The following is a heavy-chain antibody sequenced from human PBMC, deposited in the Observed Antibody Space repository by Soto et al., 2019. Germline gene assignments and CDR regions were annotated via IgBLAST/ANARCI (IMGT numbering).Heavy chain of an antibody. J-gene: IGHJ4*02. D-gene: IGHD3-16*01. CDR1: GFNFGGYV. CDR3: AKRGGYAISFYDS. CDR2: LSGDGSRA. V-gene: IGHV3-23*01. Sequence: KLLESGGQLIQPGGSLRLSCAGTGFNFGGYVMSWVRQAPGKGLEWVSTLSGDGSRAYYADSVRGRFTVSRDNSKSTLYLRMNSLRADDTAIYYCAKRGGYAISFYDSWGQGTLVTVSS.